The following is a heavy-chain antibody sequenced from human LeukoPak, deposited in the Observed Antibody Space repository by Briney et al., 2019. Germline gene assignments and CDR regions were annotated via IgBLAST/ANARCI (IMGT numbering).Heavy chain of an antibody. CDR1: GYSISSSYY. CDR3: ARALAVADPFDY. J-gene: IGHJ4*02. V-gene: IGHV4-38-2*02. CDR2: IYYSGST. D-gene: IGHD6-19*01. Sequence: SETLSLTCTVSGYSISSSYYWGWIRQPPGKGLEWIGSIYYSGSTYYNPSLKSRVTISVDTSKNQFSLKLSSVTAADTAVYYCARALAVADPFDYWGQGTLVTVSS.